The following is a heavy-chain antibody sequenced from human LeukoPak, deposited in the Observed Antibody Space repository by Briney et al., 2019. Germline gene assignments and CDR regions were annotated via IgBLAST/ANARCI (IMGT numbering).Heavy chain of an antibody. J-gene: IGHJ1*01. CDR1: GDSVSSGY. D-gene: IGHD2-15*01. Sequence: SETLSLTCTVSGDSVSSGYWTWIRQSPGKGLEWIGYISDSGITDYNPSLKSRLTISVDTSNNQFSPNLNSVTAADTAVYYCAGRGHRYSRDWGQGILVTVSS. CDR2: ISDSGIT. V-gene: IGHV4-4*09. CDR3: AGRGHRYSRD.